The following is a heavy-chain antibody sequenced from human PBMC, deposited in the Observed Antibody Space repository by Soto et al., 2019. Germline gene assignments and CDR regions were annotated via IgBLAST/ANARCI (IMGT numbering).Heavy chain of an antibody. CDR2: IYPGDSDT. J-gene: IGHJ4*02. Sequence: PGESLKISCKASGFTFTSYWIAWVRQMPGKGPEWMGIIYPGDSDTSYSPSFQGQVTISADKSINTAYLQWSSLKASDTAMYYCAKHEGYCSSTTCSNFDYWGQGTLVTVSS. D-gene: IGHD2-2*01. V-gene: IGHV5-51*01. CDR3: AKHEGYCSSTTCSNFDY. CDR1: GFTFTSYW.